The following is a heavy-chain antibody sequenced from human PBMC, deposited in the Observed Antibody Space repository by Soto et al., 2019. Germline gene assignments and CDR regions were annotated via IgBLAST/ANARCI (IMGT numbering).Heavy chain of an antibody. CDR3: PGEVASGC. J-gene: IGHJ4*02. V-gene: IGHV3-30*03. Sequence: QVQLVESGGGVVQPGRSLRLSCAVSGFTVSTYGMHWVRQAPGKGLEWVAVISRDGGTKYYADSVKGRFTISRDNSRNTLFLEMNSLRGDDMAVYYCPGEVASGCWCRGTLVTVSS. D-gene: IGHD2-21*01. CDR1: GFTVSTYG. CDR2: ISRDGGTK.